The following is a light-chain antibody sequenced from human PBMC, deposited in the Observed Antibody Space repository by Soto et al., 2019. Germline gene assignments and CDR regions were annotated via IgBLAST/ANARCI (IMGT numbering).Light chain of an antibody. CDR2: AAS. V-gene: IGKV3-15*01. CDR3: QQYNDLVT. CDR1: QSVSSH. Sequence: IVMTQSPGTLSVSPGERVTLSCRASQSVSSHLAWYQQKPGQAPRLLMYAASTRANGVPPRFSGSGSWTEFTLTITSLQSEDFALYYCQQYNDLVTFGGGTKVEIK. J-gene: IGKJ4*01.